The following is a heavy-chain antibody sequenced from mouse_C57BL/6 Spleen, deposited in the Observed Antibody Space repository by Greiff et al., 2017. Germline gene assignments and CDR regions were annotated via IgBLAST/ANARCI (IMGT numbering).Heavy chain of an antibody. D-gene: IGHD1-1*01. V-gene: IGHV2-2*01. CDR2: IWSGGST. J-gene: IGHJ2*01. Sequence: VQLQESGPGLVQPSQCLSITCTVSGFSFTSYGVHWVRPSPGKGLEWLGVIWSGGSTDYNAAYISRLSISKDISKSQVFFIMNSQQADDTAISYCARNWGDYYDRDYFDYWGQGTTLTVSS. CDR1: GFSFTSYG. CDR3: ARNWGDYYDRDYFDY.